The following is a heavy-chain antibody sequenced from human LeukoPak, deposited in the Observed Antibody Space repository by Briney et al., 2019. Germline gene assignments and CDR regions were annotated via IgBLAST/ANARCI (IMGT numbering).Heavy chain of an antibody. V-gene: IGHV3-30-3*01. CDR2: ISYDGSNK. Sequence: QSGGSLRLSCAASGFTFSSYAMHWVRQAPGKGLEWVAVISYDGSNKYYADSVKGRFTISRDNSKHTLYLQMNRLRAEDTAVYYCARLLWFGELSPDYWGQGTLVTVSS. CDR1: GFTFSSYA. D-gene: IGHD3-10*01. CDR3: ARLLWFGELSPDY. J-gene: IGHJ4*02.